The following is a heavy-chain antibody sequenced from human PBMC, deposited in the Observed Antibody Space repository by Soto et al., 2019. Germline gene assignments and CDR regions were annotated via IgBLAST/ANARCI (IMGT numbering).Heavy chain of an antibody. V-gene: IGHV3-30*18. CDR3: AKDTGAVDSYGGLFDY. J-gene: IGHJ4*02. D-gene: IGHD5-18*01. CDR1: GFTFSSYG. CDR2: ISYDGSNK. Sequence: QVQLVESGGGVVQPGRSLRLSCAASGFTFSSYGMHWVRQAPGKGLEWVAVISYDGSNKYYADSVKGRFTISRDNSKNTLYLQMNSLRAEDTAVYYCAKDTGAVDSYGGLFDYWGQGTLVTVSS.